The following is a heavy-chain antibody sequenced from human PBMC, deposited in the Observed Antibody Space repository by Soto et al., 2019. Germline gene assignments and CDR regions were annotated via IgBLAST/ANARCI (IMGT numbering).Heavy chain of an antibody. Sequence: GGSLRLSCAASGFTFSSYAMSWVRQAPGKGLEWVSAISGSGGSSYYADSVKGRFTISRDNSKNTLYLQMNSLRAEDTAVYYCATSPSHNFWSGPAFCPWGQGTRVTVSS. D-gene: IGHD3-3*01. CDR2: ISGSGGSS. V-gene: IGHV3-23*01. J-gene: IGHJ5*02. CDR3: ATSPSHNFWSGPAFCP. CDR1: GFTFSSYA.